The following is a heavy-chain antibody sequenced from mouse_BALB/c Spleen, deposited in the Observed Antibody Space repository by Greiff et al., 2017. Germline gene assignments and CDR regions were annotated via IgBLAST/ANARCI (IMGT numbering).Heavy chain of an antibody. Sequence: QVQLQQSGAELARPGASVKLSCKASGYTFTSYWMQWVKQRSGQGLEWIGWFYPGSGSIKYNEKFKDKATLTADKSSSTVYMELSRLTSEDSAVYFCARHAMIRTSLSYAMDYWGQGTSVTVSS. V-gene: IGHV1-62-2*01. J-gene: IGHJ4*01. CDR2: FYPGSGSI. D-gene: IGHD6-2*01. CDR1: GYTFTSYW. CDR3: ARHAMIRTSLSYAMDY.